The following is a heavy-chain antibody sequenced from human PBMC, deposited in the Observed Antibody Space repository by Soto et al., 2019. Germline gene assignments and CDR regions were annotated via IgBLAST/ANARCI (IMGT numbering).Heavy chain of an antibody. CDR1: GFTFSSYA. J-gene: IGHJ4*02. CDR2: ISGSGGST. Sequence: PGGSLRLSCAASGFTFSSYAMSWVRQAPGKGLEWVSAISGSGGSTYYADSVKGRVTISRDNSKNTLYLQMSSLRAEDTAVYYCAKGPVVPAFRGFDYWGKGTLVTVAS. CDR3: AKGPVVPAFRGFDY. D-gene: IGHD2-2*01. V-gene: IGHV3-23*01.